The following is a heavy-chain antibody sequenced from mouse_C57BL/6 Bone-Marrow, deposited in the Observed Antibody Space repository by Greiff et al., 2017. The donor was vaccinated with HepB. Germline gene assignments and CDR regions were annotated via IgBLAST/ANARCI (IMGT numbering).Heavy chain of an antibody. CDR1: GYTFTDYN. D-gene: IGHD1-1*01. Sequence: EVQLKESGPELVKPGASVKIPCKASGYTFTDYNMDWVKQSHGKSLEWIGDINPNNGGTIYNQKFKGKATLTVDKSSSTAYMELRSLTSEDTAVYYCARGDYYGSSSYYFDYWGQGTTLTVSS. CDR2: INPNNGGT. V-gene: IGHV1-18*01. CDR3: ARGDYYGSSSYYFDY. J-gene: IGHJ2*01.